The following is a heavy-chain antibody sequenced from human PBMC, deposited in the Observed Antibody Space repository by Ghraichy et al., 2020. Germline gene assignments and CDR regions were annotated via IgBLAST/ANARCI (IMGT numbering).Heavy chain of an antibody. J-gene: IGHJ6*02. D-gene: IGHD2-8*01. CDR3: ARPNLFYGMDV. Sequence: SETLSLTCTVSGGSISSSSYYWAWIRQPPGKGLEWIASIYYTGSTYYNPSLKSRVTISVDRSENQLSLKLKSVTAADTAVYYCARPNLFYGMDVWGQGTTVTVSS. V-gene: IGHV4-39*01. CDR1: GGSISSSSYY. CDR2: IYYTGST.